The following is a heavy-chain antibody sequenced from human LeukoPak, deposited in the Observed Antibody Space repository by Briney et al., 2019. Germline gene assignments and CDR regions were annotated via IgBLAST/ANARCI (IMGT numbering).Heavy chain of an antibody. CDR3: ARTTTVRGTYYMDV. D-gene: IGHD3-10*01. CDR1: GGSFSGYY. V-gene: IGHV4-59*10. Sequence: SETLSLTCAVYGGSFSGYYWSWIRQPAGKGLEWIGRLYTRGSINYNPSLKSRVTISVDTSKNQFSLKLRSVTAADTAVYYCARTTTVRGTYYMDVWGKGTTVTVSS. J-gene: IGHJ6*03. CDR2: LYTRGSI.